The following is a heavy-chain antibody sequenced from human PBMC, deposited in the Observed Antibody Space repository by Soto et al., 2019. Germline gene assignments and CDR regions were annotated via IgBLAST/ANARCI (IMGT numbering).Heavy chain of an antibody. CDR2: ISSSSSYI. CDR1: GFTFSSYS. D-gene: IGHD3-10*01. J-gene: IGHJ6*02. Sequence: WSLRLSCAASGFTFSSYSMNWVRQAPGKGLEWVSSISSSSSYIYYADSVKGRFTISRDNAKNSLYLQMNSLRAEDTAVYYCARDLAGGYYGMDVWGQGTTVTVSS. CDR3: ARDLAGGYYGMDV. V-gene: IGHV3-21*01.